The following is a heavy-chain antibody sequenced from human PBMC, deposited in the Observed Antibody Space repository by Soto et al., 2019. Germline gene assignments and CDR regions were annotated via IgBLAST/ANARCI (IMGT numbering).Heavy chain of an antibody. CDR2: INPSGGST. CDR3: ARVRSSTGYHYRY. Sequence: ASVKVSCKASGDTFTSYYMHWVRQAPGQGLEWMGIINPSGGSTSYAQKFQGRVTMTRDTSTSTVYMELSSLRSEDTAVYYCARVRSSTGYHYRYWGQATPVNVS. CDR1: GDTFTSYY. D-gene: IGHD3-22*01. V-gene: IGHV1-46*01. J-gene: IGHJ4*02.